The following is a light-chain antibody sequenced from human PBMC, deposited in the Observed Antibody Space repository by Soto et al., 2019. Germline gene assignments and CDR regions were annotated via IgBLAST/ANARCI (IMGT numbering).Light chain of an antibody. Sequence: QSALTQPPSVSGAPGQRVTISCTASSSNIGAGYVVHWYQQLPGTAPKLLIYGNINRPSGVPDRFSGSKSGTSASLAITGLQAEDEADYYCQSYDSSLSGWVFGGGTKVTVL. V-gene: IGLV1-40*01. CDR2: GNI. J-gene: IGLJ3*02. CDR1: SSNIGAGYV. CDR3: QSYDSSLSGWV.